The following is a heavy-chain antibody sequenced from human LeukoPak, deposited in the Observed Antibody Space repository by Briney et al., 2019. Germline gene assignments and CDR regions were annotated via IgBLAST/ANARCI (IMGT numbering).Heavy chain of an antibody. J-gene: IGHJ4*02. V-gene: IGHV4-34*01. CDR1: GGSFSGYY. Sequence: SETLSLTCAVYGGSFSGYYWSWIRQPPGKGLEWIGEINHSGSTNYNPSLKSRVTISVDTSKNQLSLKLSSVTAADTAVYYCARGYYDSSGYEAFDYWGQGTLVTVSS. CDR3: ARGYYDSSGYEAFDY. D-gene: IGHD3-22*01. CDR2: INHSGST.